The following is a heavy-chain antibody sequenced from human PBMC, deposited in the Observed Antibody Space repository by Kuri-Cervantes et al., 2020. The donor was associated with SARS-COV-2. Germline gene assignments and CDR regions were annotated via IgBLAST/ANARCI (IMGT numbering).Heavy chain of an antibody. Sequence: SVKVSCKASGFTFTSSAMQWVRQARGQRLEWIGWIVVGSGNTNYAQKFQERVTITRDMSTSTAYMELSSLRSEDTAVYYCTTESRFLEWLLSFHAFDIWGQGTMVTVSS. D-gene: IGHD3-3*01. CDR2: IVVGSGNT. V-gene: IGHV1-58*02. CDR3: TTESRFLEWLLSFHAFDI. J-gene: IGHJ3*02. CDR1: GFTFTSSA.